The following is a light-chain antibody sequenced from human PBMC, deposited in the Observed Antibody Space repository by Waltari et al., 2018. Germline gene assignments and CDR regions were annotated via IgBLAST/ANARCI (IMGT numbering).Light chain of an antibody. Sequence: DIQMTQSPSSLSASVGARVTIACRASQSISPSLNWYQQKPGKAPNLLIYAASSLQSGVPSRFSGSGSGTDFTLTISSLQPEDFATYYCQQTYSTPFTFGPGTKVDI. CDR3: QQTYSTPFT. CDR2: AAS. J-gene: IGKJ3*01. CDR1: QSISPS. V-gene: IGKV1-39*01.